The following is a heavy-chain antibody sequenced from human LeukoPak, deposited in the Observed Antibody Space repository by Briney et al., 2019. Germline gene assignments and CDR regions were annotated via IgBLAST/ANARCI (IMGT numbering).Heavy chain of an antibody. D-gene: IGHD5-24*01. Sequence: GGSLRLSCAASGFTFSSYGMHWVRQAPGKGLEWVAVISYDGSNKYYADSVKGRFTISRDNSKNTLYLQMNSLRAEDTAVYYCAKGWPIEEDYWGRGTLVTVSS. J-gene: IGHJ4*02. V-gene: IGHV3-30*18. CDR1: GFTFSSYG. CDR2: ISYDGSNK. CDR3: AKGWPIEEDY.